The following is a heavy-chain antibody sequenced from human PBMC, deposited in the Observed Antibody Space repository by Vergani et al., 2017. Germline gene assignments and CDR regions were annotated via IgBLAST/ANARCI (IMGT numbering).Heavy chain of an antibody. Sequence: VQLVQSGAEVKKPGASVKVSCKASGYTFTSYAMHWVRQAPGQRLEWMGWINAGNGNTKYSQKFQGRVTITRDTSASTAYMELSRLRSDDTAVYYCARVHDYGGNSLGYWGQGTLVTVSS. CDR1: GYTFTSYA. J-gene: IGHJ4*02. V-gene: IGHV1-3*01. CDR3: ARVHDYGGNSLGY. D-gene: IGHD4-23*01. CDR2: INAGNGNT.